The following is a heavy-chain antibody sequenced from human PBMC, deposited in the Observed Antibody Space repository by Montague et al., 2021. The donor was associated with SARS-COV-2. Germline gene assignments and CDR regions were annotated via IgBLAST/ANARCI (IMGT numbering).Heavy chain of an antibody. J-gene: IGHJ4*02. V-gene: IGHV6-1*01. Sequence: CAISGDSVSTNNTTWNWVRQSPSGDLEWLGRTYFRSKWYNDYAVXVKGRITINPDTSKNQFSLQLKSVTPQDTAIYFCGRVFAPAGTFDFWGQGTLVTVSS. CDR3: GRVFAPAGTFDF. CDR2: TYFRSKWYN. D-gene: IGHD6-13*01. CDR1: GDSVSTNNTT.